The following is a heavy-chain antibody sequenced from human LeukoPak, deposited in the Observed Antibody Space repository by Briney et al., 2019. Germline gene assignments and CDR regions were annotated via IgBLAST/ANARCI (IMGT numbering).Heavy chain of an antibody. CDR3: ARDTDGSLDY. CDR1: GFTFSSYD. V-gene: IGHV3-7*01. CDR2: IKQDGSTK. D-gene: IGHD1-26*01. J-gene: IGHJ4*02. Sequence: GGSLRLSCAASGFTFSSYDMSWVRQAPGKGLEWVANIKQDGSTKHYADSLKGRFTISRDNPKNSLYLQMNSLRADDTAVYYCARDTDGSLDYWGQGILVTVAS.